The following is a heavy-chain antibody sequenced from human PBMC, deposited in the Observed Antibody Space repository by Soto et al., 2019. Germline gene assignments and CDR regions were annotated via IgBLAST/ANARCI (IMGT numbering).Heavy chain of an antibody. CDR3: ARDLTYYYDSSGSTLDY. J-gene: IGHJ4*02. D-gene: IGHD3-22*01. CDR2: IIPIFGTA. V-gene: IGHV1-69*13. Sequence: SVKVSCKASGGTFSIYAISWVLQAPLQWLEWMGGIIPIFGTANYAQKFQGRVTITADESTSTAYMELSSLRSEDTAVYYCARDLTYYYDSSGSTLDYWGQGTLVTVSS. CDR1: GGTFSIYA.